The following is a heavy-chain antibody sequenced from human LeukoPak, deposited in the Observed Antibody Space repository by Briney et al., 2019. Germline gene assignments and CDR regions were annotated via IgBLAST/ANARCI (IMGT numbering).Heavy chain of an antibody. J-gene: IGHJ4*02. CDR1: GXTFSNYG. Sequence: SGGSLRLSCAASGXTFSNYGMHWVRQAPGKGLEWVALISYDGSYKYYADSVKGRFTISRDNSKNTLYLQMNSLRAEDTAVYYCAKDLGSWADYWGQGTLVTVSS. D-gene: IGHD6-13*01. CDR2: ISYDGSYK. V-gene: IGHV3-30*18. CDR3: AKDLGSWADY.